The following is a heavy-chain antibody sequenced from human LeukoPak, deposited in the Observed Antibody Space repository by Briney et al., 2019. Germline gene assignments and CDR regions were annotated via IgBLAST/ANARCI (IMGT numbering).Heavy chain of an antibody. Sequence: GGSLRLSCAASGFTFDDYAMHWVRQAPGKGLEWVSGISWNSGSIGYADSVKGRFTISRDNAKNSLYLQMNSLRAEDTALYYCTWDSSGYYTFHYWGRGTLVTVSS. V-gene: IGHV3-9*01. J-gene: IGHJ4*02. CDR1: GFTFDDYA. CDR2: ISWNSGSI. D-gene: IGHD3-22*01. CDR3: TWDSSGYYTFHY.